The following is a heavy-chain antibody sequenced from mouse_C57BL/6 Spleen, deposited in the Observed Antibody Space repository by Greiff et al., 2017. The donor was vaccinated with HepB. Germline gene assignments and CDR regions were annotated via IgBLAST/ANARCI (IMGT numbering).Heavy chain of an antibody. CDR2: IDPETGGT. D-gene: IGHD1-1*01. J-gene: IGHJ2*01. CDR1: GYTFTDYE. V-gene: IGHV1-15*01. CDR3: TRGREITTVPYYVDY. Sequence: QVQLKQSGAELVRPGASVTLSCKASGYTFTDYEMHWVKQTPVHGLEWIGAIDPETGGTAYNQKFKGKAILTADKSSSTAYMELRSLTSEDSAVYYCTRGREITTVPYYVDYWGQGTTLTVSS.